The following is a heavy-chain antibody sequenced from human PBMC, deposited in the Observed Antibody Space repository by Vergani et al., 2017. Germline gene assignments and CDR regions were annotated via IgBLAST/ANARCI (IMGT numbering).Heavy chain of an antibody. CDR1: GFTFSSYG. Sequence: QVQLVESGGGVVQPGRSLRLSCAASGFTFSSYGMHWVRQAPGKGLEWVAVISYDGSNKYYADSVKGRFTISRDNSKNTLYLQMNSLRAEDTAVYYCAKDDDGSGSWYYYYGMDVWGQGP. CDR3: AKDDDGSGSWYYYYGMDV. J-gene: IGHJ6*02. V-gene: IGHV3-30*18. D-gene: IGHD3-10*01. CDR2: ISYDGSNK.